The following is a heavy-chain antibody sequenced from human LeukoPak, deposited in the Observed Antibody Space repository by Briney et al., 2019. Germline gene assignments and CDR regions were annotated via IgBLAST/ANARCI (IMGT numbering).Heavy chain of an antibody. Sequence: ASVKVSCKVSGYTLTELSMHWVRQAPGKGLEWMGGFDPEDGETIYAQKFQGRVTMTEDTSTDTAYMELSSLRSEDTAVYYCATLVVQLERQIYYMDVWGKGTTVTVSS. D-gene: IGHD1-1*01. CDR3: ATLVVQLERQIYYMDV. CDR2: FDPEDGET. CDR1: GYTLTELS. J-gene: IGHJ6*03. V-gene: IGHV1-24*01.